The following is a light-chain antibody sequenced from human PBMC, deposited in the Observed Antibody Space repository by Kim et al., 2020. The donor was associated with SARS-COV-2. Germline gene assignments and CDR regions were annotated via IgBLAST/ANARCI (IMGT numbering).Light chain of an antibody. Sequence: PPVERATLSCRASQSVISSYLAWYQQRPGQAPRLLIYDASSRATGIPDRFSGSGSGTDFTLTISGLETEDFAVYYCQQYGGSPLTFGGGTKVDIK. CDR3: QQYGGSPLT. V-gene: IGKV3-20*01. CDR2: DAS. J-gene: IGKJ4*01. CDR1: QSVISSY.